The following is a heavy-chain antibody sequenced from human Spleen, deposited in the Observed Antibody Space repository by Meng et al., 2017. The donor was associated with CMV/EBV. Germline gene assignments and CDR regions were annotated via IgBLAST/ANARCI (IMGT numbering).Heavy chain of an antibody. CDR2: IYYSGST. J-gene: IGHJ4*03. CDR3: ARAFYYDFWSGYYFDY. V-gene: IGHV4-59*01. CDR1: GGSISSYY. D-gene: IGHD3-3*01. Sequence: SETLSLTCTVSGGSISSYYWSWIRQPPGKGLEWIGYIYYSGSTNYNPSLKSRVTISVDTSKNQFSLKLSSVTAADTAVYYCARAFYYDFWSGYYFDYWGQGTTVTVSS.